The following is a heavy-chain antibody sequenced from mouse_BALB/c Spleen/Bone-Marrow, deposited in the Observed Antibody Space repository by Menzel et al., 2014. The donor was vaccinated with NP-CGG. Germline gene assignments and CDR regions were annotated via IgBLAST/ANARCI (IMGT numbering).Heavy chain of an antibody. V-gene: IGHV5-17*02. Sequence: EVKLLESGGGLVQPGESRKLSCAASGFTFSSFAMHWIRQAPEKGLEWVAFICSGSNIIHYADTVKGRFTISRDNPKNTLFLQMTSLRSEDTAMYYCGRGDYWGQGTTLTVSS. CDR3: GRGDY. CDR2: ICSGSNII. J-gene: IGHJ2*01. CDR1: GFTFSSFA.